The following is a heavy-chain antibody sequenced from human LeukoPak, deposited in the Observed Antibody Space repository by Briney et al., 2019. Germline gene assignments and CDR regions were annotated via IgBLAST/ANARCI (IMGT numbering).Heavy chain of an antibody. CDR2: IYSGGGT. Sequence: QPGGSLRLSCAASGFTVSRNYMSWVRQAPGKGLEWVCLIYSGGGTHYADSVKGRFTISRDSSKNTLYLQMNSLRAEDTAAYYCASLDFWSGYFDSWGQGTLVTVSS. CDR3: ASLDFWSGYFDS. D-gene: IGHD3-3*01. J-gene: IGHJ4*02. V-gene: IGHV3-66*01. CDR1: GFTVSRNY.